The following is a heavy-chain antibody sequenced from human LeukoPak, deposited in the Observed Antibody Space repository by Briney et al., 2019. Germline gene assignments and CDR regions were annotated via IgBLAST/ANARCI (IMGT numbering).Heavy chain of an antibody. CDR1: GGSIINSY. CDR3: GRESGSVAGTVEV. V-gene: IGHV4-4*07. J-gene: IGHJ4*02. D-gene: IGHD6-19*01. CDR2: INRSGIT. Sequence: SETLSLTCTVSGGSIINSYWGCIRQPAGSGLEWIGRINRSGITKYHPSLGSRVTMSVDPSKNQLSLTLRSVTAADTALYYCGRESGSVAGTVEVWGQGILVTVS.